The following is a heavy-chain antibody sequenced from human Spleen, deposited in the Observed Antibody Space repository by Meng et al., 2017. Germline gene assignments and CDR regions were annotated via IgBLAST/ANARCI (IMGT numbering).Heavy chain of an antibody. V-gene: IGHV4-4*02. Sequence: QGGLKASAPGWVKPLGTLSLTWAVSGGSISSSNWWSWVRQPPGKGLEWIGEICHSGSTNYNPSLKSRVTISVDTSKNQFSLKLSSVTAADTAVYYCARDLWELRYKAPFDPWGQGILVTVSS. CDR2: ICHSGST. CDR1: GGSISSSNW. D-gene: IGHD3-16*01. CDR3: ARDLWELRYKAPFDP. J-gene: IGHJ5*02.